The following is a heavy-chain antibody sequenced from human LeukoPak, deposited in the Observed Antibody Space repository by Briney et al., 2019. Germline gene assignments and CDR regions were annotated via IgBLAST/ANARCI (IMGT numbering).Heavy chain of an antibody. CDR3: ATRSTYGSGSYYFSPSDAFDI. D-gene: IGHD3-10*01. Sequence: GESLKISCKGSGYSFTSYWIGWVRQMPGKGLEWMGIIYPGNSDTRYSPSFQGQVTISADKSISTAYLQWSSLKASDTAMYYCATRSTYGSGSYYFSPSDAFDIWGQGTMVTVSS. J-gene: IGHJ3*02. CDR1: GYSFTSYW. V-gene: IGHV5-51*01. CDR2: IYPGNSDT.